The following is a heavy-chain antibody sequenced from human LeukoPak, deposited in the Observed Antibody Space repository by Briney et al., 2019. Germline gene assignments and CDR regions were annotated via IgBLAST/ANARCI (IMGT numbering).Heavy chain of an antibody. CDR2: IKQDGSEK. CDR1: GFTFRSYW. J-gene: IGHJ4*02. Sequence: GASLRLSCAASGFTFRSYWMSWVRQPPGKGLEWVANIKQDGSEKYYVDSVRGRFTISRDNAKNSVYLQMSSLRAEDTAVHYCARDGTPFDSWGQGTLVTVSS. D-gene: IGHD1-26*01. V-gene: IGHV3-7*01. CDR3: ARDGTPFDS.